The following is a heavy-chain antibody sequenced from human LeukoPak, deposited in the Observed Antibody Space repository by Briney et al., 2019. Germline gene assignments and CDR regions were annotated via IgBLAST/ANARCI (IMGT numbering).Heavy chain of an antibody. J-gene: IGHJ4*02. CDR2: IRYDGSNK. Sequence: GGSLRLSCAASGFTFSSYAMHWVRQAPGKGLEWVAFIRYDGSNKYYADSVKGRFTISRDNSKNTLYLQMNSLRAEDTAVYYCAKCIGPYSSSWYAFDYWGQGTLVTVSS. CDR3: AKCIGPYSSSWYAFDY. D-gene: IGHD6-13*01. V-gene: IGHV3-30*02. CDR1: GFTFSSYA.